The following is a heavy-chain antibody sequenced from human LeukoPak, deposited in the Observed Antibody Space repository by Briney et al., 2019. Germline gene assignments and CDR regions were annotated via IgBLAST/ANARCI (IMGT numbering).Heavy chain of an antibody. CDR3: ARLAPFGKRRYYDSSGYYPTVDY. Sequence: SETLSLTCTVSGGSISSYYWSWIRQPPGKGLEWIGYIYYSGSTNYNPSLKSRVTISIDTSKNQFSLKLSSVTAADTAVYYCARLAPFGKRRYYDSSGYYPTVDYWGQGTLVTVSS. D-gene: IGHD3-22*01. J-gene: IGHJ4*02. V-gene: IGHV4-59*01. CDR1: GGSISSYY. CDR2: IYYSGST.